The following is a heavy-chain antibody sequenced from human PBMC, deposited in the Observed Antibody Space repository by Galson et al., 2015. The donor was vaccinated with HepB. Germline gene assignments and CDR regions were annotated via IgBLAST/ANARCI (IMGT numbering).Heavy chain of an antibody. CDR1: GGTFSSYA. J-gene: IGHJ6*02. D-gene: IGHD6-25*01. Sequence: SVKVSCKASGGTFSSYAISWVRQAPGQGLEWMGGIIPIFGTANYAQKFQGRVTITADESTSTAYMELSSLRSEDTAVYYCARVQISHVFPKAAEIALSYYYYGMDVWGQGTTVTVSS. V-gene: IGHV1-69*13. CDR2: IIPIFGTA. CDR3: ARVQISHVFPKAAEIALSYYYYGMDV.